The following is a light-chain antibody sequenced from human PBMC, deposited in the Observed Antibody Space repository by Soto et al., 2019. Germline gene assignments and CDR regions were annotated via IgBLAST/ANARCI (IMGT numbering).Light chain of an antibody. CDR2: DVS. V-gene: IGLV2-11*01. Sequence: QSALTQPRSVSGSPGQSVTISCTGTSSDVGGYNYVSWYQQHPGKAPKFMIYDVSKRPSGVPDRFSGSKSGNTAFLTISGLQAEDEADYYCCSYAVTYYVFGTGTKVTVL. CDR1: SSDVGGYNY. CDR3: CSYAVTYYV. J-gene: IGLJ1*01.